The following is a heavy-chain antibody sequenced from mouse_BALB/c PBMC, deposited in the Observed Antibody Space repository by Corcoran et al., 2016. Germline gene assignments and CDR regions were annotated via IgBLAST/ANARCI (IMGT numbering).Heavy chain of an antibody. CDR1: GYTFTNYG. Sequence: QIQLVQSGPELKKPGETVKISCKASGYTFTNYGMNWVKQAPGKGLKWMGWINTYTGEPTYADDFKGRFAFSLETSASTAYLQINNLKNEDMATYFCVRGSSGYDYWCQGTTLTVSS. V-gene: IGHV9-1*02. J-gene: IGHJ2*01. CDR3: VRGSSGYDY. D-gene: IGHD3-1*01. CDR2: INTYTGEP.